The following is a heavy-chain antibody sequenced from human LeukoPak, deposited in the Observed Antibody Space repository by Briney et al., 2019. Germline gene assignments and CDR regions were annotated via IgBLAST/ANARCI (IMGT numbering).Heavy chain of an antibody. J-gene: IGHJ4*02. CDR3: ARDHTPASQTSGLD. V-gene: IGHV3-74*01. D-gene: IGHD2-2*02. CDR1: GFNFDRYW. CDR2: INLDDTST. Sequence: VGSLRLSCVASGFNFDRYWMHWLRQDPGKGLVWISRINLDDTSTDYADSVKGRFTVSRDNTRNTLYLQLDNLRPEDTAVYYCARDHTPASQTSGLDWGQGTLVTVSS.